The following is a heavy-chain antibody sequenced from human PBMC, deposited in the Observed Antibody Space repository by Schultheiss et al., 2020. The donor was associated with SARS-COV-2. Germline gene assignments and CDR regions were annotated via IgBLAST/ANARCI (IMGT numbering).Heavy chain of an antibody. Sequence: GGSLRLSCAASGFTFSSYGMHWVRQAPGKGLEWVAVISYDGSNKYYADSVKGRFTISRDNSKNTLYLQMNSLRAEDTAVYYCAKDAYYDFWSGYPDYWGQGTLVTVSS. CDR2: ISYDGSNK. CDR1: GFTFSSYG. V-gene: IGHV3-30*18. CDR3: AKDAYYDFWSGYPDY. D-gene: IGHD3-3*01. J-gene: IGHJ4*02.